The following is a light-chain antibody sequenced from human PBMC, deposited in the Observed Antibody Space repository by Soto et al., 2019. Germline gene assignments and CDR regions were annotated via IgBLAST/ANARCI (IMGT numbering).Light chain of an antibody. CDR1: QSISSW. V-gene: IGKV1-5*03. Sequence: DIQMTQSPSTLSASVGDRVTITCRASQSISSWLAWYQQRPGKAPRLLIHKASNLQSGVPSRFSGRGSGTEFTLTISSLQPDDFATYYCRHYNTYSGTFGQGTKVDI. CDR3: RHYNTYSGT. J-gene: IGKJ1*01. CDR2: KAS.